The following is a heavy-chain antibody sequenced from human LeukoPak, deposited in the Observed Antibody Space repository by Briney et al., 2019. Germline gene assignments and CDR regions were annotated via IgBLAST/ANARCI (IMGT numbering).Heavy chain of an antibody. Sequence: GESLKVSCKGSGYGFTSYWIGWVRQMPGKGLEWMGIIYPGDSDTRYSPSFQGQVTISADKSISTAYLQWSSLKASDTAVYYCARLGHLWFGELLVFDPWGQGTLVTVSS. J-gene: IGHJ5*02. CDR1: GYGFTSYW. CDR2: IYPGDSDT. CDR3: ARLGHLWFGELLVFDP. D-gene: IGHD3-10*01. V-gene: IGHV5-51*01.